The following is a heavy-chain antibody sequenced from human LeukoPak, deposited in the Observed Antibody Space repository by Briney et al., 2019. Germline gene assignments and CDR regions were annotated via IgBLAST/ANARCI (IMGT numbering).Heavy chain of an antibody. J-gene: IGHJ4*02. V-gene: IGHV3-30-3*01. CDR3: ARDPPRIAVAGGPLDY. D-gene: IGHD6-19*01. CDR1: GFTFSSYA. Sequence: QPGRSLRPSCAASGFTFSSYAMHWVRQAPGKGLEWVAVISYDGSNKYYADSVKGRFTISRDNSKNTLYLQMNSLRAEDTAVYYCARDPPRIAVAGGPLDYWGQGTLVTVSS. CDR2: ISYDGSNK.